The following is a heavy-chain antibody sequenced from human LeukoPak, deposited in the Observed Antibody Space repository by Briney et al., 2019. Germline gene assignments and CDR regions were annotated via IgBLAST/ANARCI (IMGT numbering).Heavy chain of an antibody. V-gene: IGHV3-74*01. CDR1: GFTFSSYW. CDR3: AREGYDFWSGYFLSEGIDY. Sequence: GGSLRLSCAASGFTFSSYWMHWVRQAPGKGLVWVSRINSDGSSTSYADSVKGRFTISRDNAKNTLYLQMNSLRAEDTAVYYCAREGYDFWSGYFLSEGIDYWGQGTLVTVPS. J-gene: IGHJ4*02. D-gene: IGHD3-3*01. CDR2: INSDGSST.